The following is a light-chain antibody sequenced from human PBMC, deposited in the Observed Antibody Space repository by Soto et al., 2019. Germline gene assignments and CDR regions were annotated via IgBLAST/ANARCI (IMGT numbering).Light chain of an antibody. CDR1: QSVSSSY. CDR3: QQYDNWPQT. V-gene: IGKV3-20*01. CDR2: GAS. Sequence: IVLPQSPGPLSLSPGDSAPISCRVSQSVSSSYLAWYPTKPGQAHRLLIYGASSRATGIPDRFSGSGSGTDCTLTISRLEPEDFAVDYGQQYDNWPQTFGQGTKVDIK. J-gene: IGKJ1*01.